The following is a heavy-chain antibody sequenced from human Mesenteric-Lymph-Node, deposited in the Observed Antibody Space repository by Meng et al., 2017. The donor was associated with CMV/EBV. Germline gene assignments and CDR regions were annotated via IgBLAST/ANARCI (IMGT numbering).Heavy chain of an antibody. D-gene: IGHD1-7*01. CDR1: GGSFGGYD. J-gene: IGHJ6*02. Sequence: SETLSLTCAIYGGSFGGYDWSWIRQSPGKGLEWIGEINHSGSINYNPSPKSRVTISVDTSKNQISLKLSSVTAVDTAVYYCARAPGSTNAMDVWGQGTPVTVSS. CDR3: ARAPGSTNAMDV. CDR2: INHSGSI. V-gene: IGHV4-34*01.